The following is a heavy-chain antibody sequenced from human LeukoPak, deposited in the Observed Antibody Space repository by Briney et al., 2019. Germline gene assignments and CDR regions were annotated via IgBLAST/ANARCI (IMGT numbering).Heavy chain of an antibody. CDR2: IYYSGST. V-gene: IGHV4-39*01. CDR1: GGSISSSSYY. Sequence: PSETLSLTCTVSGGSISSSSYYWGWIRQPPGKGLEWIGSIYYSGSTYYNPSLKSRVTISVDTSKNQFSLKLSSVTAADTAVYYCARPPVTTRDGMDVWGQGTTVTVSS. J-gene: IGHJ6*02. D-gene: IGHD4-11*01. CDR3: ARPPVTTRDGMDV.